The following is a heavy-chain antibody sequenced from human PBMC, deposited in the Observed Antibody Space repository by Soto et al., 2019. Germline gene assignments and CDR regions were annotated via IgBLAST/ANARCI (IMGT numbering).Heavy chain of an antibody. CDR3: XXXXXXNCDY. J-gene: IGHJ4*02. CDR2: INAGNGNT. CDR1: GYTFTSYA. V-gene: IGHV1-3*01. Sequence: QVQLVQSGAEVKKPGASVKVSCKASGYTFTSYAMHWVRQAPGQRLEWMGWINAGNGNTKYSQKFQGRVTITRDTXXXXXXXXXXXXXXXXXXXXXXXXXXXXNCDYWGQGTLVTVSS.